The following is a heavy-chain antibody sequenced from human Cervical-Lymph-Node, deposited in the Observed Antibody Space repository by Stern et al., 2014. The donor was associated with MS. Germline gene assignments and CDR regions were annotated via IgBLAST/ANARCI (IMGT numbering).Heavy chain of an antibody. J-gene: IGHJ6*02. Sequence: DQLVESGAEVKKPGASVKVSCKASGYTFTGYSIHWVRQAPGQGLEWMGRINPNSGGTNYAQEFQGRVTMTRDTSISTAYMELSRLKSDDTAVYYCARDYSIFGVVSYYGMDVWGQGTTVTVSS. CDR2: INPNSGGT. V-gene: IGHV1-2*06. D-gene: IGHD3-3*01. CDR1: GYTFTGYS. CDR3: ARDYSIFGVVSYYGMDV.